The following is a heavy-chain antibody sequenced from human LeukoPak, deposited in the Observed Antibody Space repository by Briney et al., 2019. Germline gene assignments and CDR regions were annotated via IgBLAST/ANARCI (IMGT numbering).Heavy chain of an antibody. CDR3: ARDSELFPIAVAAKREYFQH. D-gene: IGHD6-19*01. J-gene: IGHJ1*01. CDR2: IIPIFGTA. CDR1: GGTFSSYA. Sequence: SVKVSCKASGGTFSSYAISWVRQAPGQGLEWMGGIIPIFGTANYAQKFQGRVTITTDESTSTAYMELSSLRSEDTAVYYCARDSELFPIAVAAKREYFQHWGQGTLVAVSS. V-gene: IGHV1-69*05.